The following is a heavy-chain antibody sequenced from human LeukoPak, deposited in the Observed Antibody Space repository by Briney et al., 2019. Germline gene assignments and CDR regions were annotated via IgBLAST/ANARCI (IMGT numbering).Heavy chain of an antibody. V-gene: IGHV3-23*01. CDR2: ISPSGGIT. D-gene: IGHD3-9*01. CDR1: GFTFSSHG. CDR3: ARGKETLRYFDWLLPRVFDP. Sequence: GGSLRLSCGASGFTFSSHGMNWVRQAPGKGLEWVSGISPSGGITYYTDSVKGRFTISRDNSKNTVSLQMNSLRAEDTAVYYCARGKETLRYFDWLLPRVFDPWGQGTLVTVSS. J-gene: IGHJ5*02.